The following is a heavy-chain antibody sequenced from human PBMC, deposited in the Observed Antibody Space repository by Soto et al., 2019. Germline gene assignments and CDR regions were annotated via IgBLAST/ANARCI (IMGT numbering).Heavy chain of an antibody. J-gene: IGHJ4*02. CDR1: GGSISSSSYY. CDR3: ARRGIVGAGYFDY. D-gene: IGHD1-26*01. Sequence: QLQLQESGPGLVKPSETLSLTCTVSGGSISSSSYYWGWIRQPPGKGLEWIGTIYYSGSTYYNPSLMRRVTISVDTSNNQFSLKLTSVTAADTAVYYCARRGIVGAGYFDYWGQGTLVTVSS. CDR2: IYYSGST. V-gene: IGHV4-39*01.